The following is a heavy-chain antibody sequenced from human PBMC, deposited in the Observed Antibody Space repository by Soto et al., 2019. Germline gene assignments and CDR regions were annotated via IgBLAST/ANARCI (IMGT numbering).Heavy chain of an antibody. CDR1: GYTFTGYY. V-gene: IGHV1-2*04. D-gene: IGHD6-19*01. J-gene: IGHJ4*02. CDR2: INPNSGGT. Sequence: ASVKVSCKASGYTFTGYYMHWVRQAPGQGLEWMGWINPNSGGTNYAQKFQGWVTMTRDTSISTAYMELSRLRSDDTAVYYRARDRAYSSGWYDYWGQGTLVTVSS. CDR3: ARDRAYSSGWYDY.